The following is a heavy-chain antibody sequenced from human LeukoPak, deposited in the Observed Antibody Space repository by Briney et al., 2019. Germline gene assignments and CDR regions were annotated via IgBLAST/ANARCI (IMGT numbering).Heavy chain of an antibody. CDR3: ARGPYYYDSSGYYYEDY. Sequence: GASVKVSCKASGYTFTSYGISWVRQAPGQGLEWMGWISAYNGNTNYAQKLQGRVTMTTDTSTSTAYMELRSLRSDDTAVYYCARGPYYYDSSGYYYEDYWGQGTLVTVSS. J-gene: IGHJ4*02. D-gene: IGHD3-22*01. V-gene: IGHV1-18*01. CDR2: ISAYNGNT. CDR1: GYTFTSYG.